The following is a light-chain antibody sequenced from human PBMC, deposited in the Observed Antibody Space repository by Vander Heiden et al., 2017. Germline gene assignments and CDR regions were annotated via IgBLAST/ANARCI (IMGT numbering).Light chain of an antibody. CDR3: QSYDSSLSGSV. Sequence: QSVLTQPPSVSGAPGQRVTISCTGSSSNIGAGYDVHWYQQLPGTAPKLLIYGNSNRHSGVPDRFSGSKSGTSASLAITGLQAEEEADYYCQSYDSSLSGSVFGGGTKLTVL. V-gene: IGLV1-40*01. CDR2: GNS. J-gene: IGLJ3*02. CDR1: SSNIGAGYD.